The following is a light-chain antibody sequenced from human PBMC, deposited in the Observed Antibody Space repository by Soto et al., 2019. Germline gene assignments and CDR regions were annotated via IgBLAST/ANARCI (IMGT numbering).Light chain of an antibody. CDR3: QQYNNWPPGT. V-gene: IGKV3-15*01. J-gene: IGKJ2*02. CDR2: GAS. CDR1: QSVSSN. Sequence: EIVMTQSPSTLSVSPGERATLSCRASQSVSSNLAWYQQKPGQAPRLLIYGASTRATGIPARFSGSGSGTELTLTISSLQSEDVAVYYCQQYNNWPPGTFGQGTKLEIK.